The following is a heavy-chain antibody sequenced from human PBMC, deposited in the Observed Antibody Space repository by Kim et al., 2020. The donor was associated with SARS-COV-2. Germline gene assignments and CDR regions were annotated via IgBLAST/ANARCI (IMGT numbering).Heavy chain of an antibody. Sequence: GGSLRLSCTTSGLNFGGYAMSWFRQAPGKGLEWVAFIRSKRYGETTEYAASVKGRFTISRDDSKRIAYLQMNGLKTEDTAVYDCTSGPYYYDSAAYYHDYWGQGTLVTVSS. D-gene: IGHD3-22*01. J-gene: IGHJ4*02. CDR3: TSGPYYYDSAAYYHDY. CDR1: GLNFGGYA. V-gene: IGHV3-49*03. CDR2: IRSKRYGETT.